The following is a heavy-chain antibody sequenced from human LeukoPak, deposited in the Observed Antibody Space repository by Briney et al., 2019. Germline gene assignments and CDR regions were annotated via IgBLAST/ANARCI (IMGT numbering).Heavy chain of an antibody. CDR3: ARGRGAANDAFDI. J-gene: IGHJ3*02. V-gene: IGHV3-53*04. CDR1: GFTVSSNY. D-gene: IGHD3-10*01. CDR2: IYSSSIT. Sequence: GGSLRLSCAASGFTVSSNYMSWVRQAPGKGLEWVSVIYSSSITSYADSVKGRFTISRHNSKNTLYLQMNSLRADDTAVYYCARGRGAANDAFDIWGQGTMVTVSS.